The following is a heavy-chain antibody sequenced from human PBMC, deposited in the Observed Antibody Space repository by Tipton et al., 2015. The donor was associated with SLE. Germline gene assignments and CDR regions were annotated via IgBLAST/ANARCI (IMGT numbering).Heavy chain of an antibody. CDR3: ARVFDTTGYRKHELDY. CDR2: IKQDGSEK. D-gene: IGHD3-22*01. Sequence: SLRLSCVGSGFTFSNYNMNWVRQSPGKGLEWVANIKQDGSEKYYVDSVKGRFTISRDNAKNSLFLQLNSLRAEDTAVYYCARVFDTTGYRKHELDYWGRGTLVTVSS. J-gene: IGHJ4*02. V-gene: IGHV3-7*01. CDR1: GFTFSNYN.